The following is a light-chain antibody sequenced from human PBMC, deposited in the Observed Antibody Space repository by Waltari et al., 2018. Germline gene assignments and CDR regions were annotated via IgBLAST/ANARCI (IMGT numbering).Light chain of an antibody. V-gene: IGLV3-1*01. CDR3: QAWDSSAFV. CDR1: KLGSKY. J-gene: IGLJ1*01. CDR2: RDD. Sequence: SYEVTQPPSVSVSPRQRATITCSGEKLGSKYVSWYQQKSVQSPVLVIYRDDKRPSGIPGRFSGSNSGNTATLTISGTQPMDEADYYCQAWDSSAFVFGAGTKVTVL.